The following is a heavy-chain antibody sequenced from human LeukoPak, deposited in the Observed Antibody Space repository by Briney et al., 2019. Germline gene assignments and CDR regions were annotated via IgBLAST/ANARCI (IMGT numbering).Heavy chain of an antibody. Sequence: GGSLRLSCGASGFSFNDYAMNWVRQAPRKGLEWVSSISDDGAYIYYADSVKGRFTISRDNANNSLYLQMNSLSPEDTAVYYCARDPHNVASNWFDPWGQGALVTVSS. J-gene: IGHJ5*02. CDR1: GFSFNDYA. D-gene: IGHD1-1*01. V-gene: IGHV3-21*01. CDR2: ISDDGAYI. CDR3: ARDPHNVASNWFDP.